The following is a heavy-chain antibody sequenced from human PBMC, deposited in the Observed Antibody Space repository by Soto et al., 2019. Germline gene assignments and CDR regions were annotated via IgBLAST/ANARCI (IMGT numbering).Heavy chain of an antibody. V-gene: IGHV1-24*01. J-gene: IGHJ3*02. CDR3: ATRALSSGLLWFGPKDAFDI. Sequence: GASVKVSCKVTGYTLTELSMHWVRQAPGKGLEWMGGFDPEDGETIYAQKFQGRVTMTEDTSTDTAYMELSSLRSEDTAVYYCATRALSSGLLWFGPKDAFDIWGQGTMVTVSS. CDR1: GYTLTELS. CDR2: FDPEDGET. D-gene: IGHD3-10*01.